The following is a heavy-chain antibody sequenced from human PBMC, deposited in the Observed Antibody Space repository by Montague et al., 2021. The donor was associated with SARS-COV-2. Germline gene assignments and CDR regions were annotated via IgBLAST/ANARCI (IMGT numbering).Heavy chain of an antibody. D-gene: IGHD3-10*01. V-gene: IGHV3-74*01. Sequence: SLRLSCAASGFTFRRYWLHLVRQVPGRGLVWVSRIRPDGTSTHYSASVKVRFIISRDNAKNTLSLEMTNLRVDDTAIYFCVRPHWFGDSDYYFESWGQGTLVSVSS. CDR1: GFTFRRYW. J-gene: IGHJ4*02. CDR2: IRPDGTST. CDR3: VRPHWFGDSDYYFES.